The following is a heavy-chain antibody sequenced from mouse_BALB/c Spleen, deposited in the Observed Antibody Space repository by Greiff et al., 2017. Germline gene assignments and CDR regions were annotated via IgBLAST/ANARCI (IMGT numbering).Heavy chain of an antibody. J-gene: IGHJ1*01. CDR1: GYTFTDYN. CDR3: ARPHYYGSSYDWYFDV. D-gene: IGHD1-1*01. V-gene: IGHV1S29*02. CDR2: IYPYNGGT. Sequence: EVKLMESGPELVKPGASVKISCKASGYTFTDYNMHWVKQSHGKSLEWIGYIYPYNGGTGYNQKFKSKATLTVDNSSSTAYMELRSLTSEDSAVYYCARPHYYGSSYDWYFDVWGAGTTVTVSS.